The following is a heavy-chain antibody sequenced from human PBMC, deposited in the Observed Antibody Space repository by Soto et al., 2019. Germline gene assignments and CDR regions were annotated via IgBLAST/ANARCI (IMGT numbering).Heavy chain of an antibody. Sequence: EVQLVESGGGLVQPGRSLRLSCAASGFIFDDYAMHWVRQAPGKGLEWVSGISWNSGSIGYADSVKGQFTISRDNAKNSLYLQMNSLRPEDTALYYCARDRDYSFWSGNYDRWGQGTLVTVSS. J-gene: IGHJ5*02. CDR3: ARDRDYSFWSGNYDR. V-gene: IGHV3-9*01. CDR2: ISWNSGSI. CDR1: GFIFDDYA. D-gene: IGHD3-3*01.